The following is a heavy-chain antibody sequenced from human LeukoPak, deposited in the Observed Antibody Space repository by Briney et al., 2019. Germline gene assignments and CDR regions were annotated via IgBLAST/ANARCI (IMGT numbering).Heavy chain of an antibody. Sequence: TSVRVSCKASGFTFTSSAAQWVRQARGQRLEWIGWIVVGSGNTNYAQKFQERVTITRDMSTSTAYMELSSLRSEDTAVYYCAADLSSDILTGYTNDAFDIWGQGTMVTVSS. V-gene: IGHV1-58*01. CDR2: IVVGSGNT. J-gene: IGHJ3*02. D-gene: IGHD3-9*01. CDR3: AADLSSDILTGYTNDAFDI. CDR1: GFTFTSSA.